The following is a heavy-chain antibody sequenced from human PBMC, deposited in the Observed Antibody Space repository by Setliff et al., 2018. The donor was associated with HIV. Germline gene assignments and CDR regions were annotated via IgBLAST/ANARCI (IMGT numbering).Heavy chain of an antibody. V-gene: IGHV1-69-2*01. CDR2: VDPEDGEA. CDR1: GYTFTDYY. J-gene: IGHJ4*02. CDR3: ATAYGDFT. Sequence: GASVKVSRKVSGYTFTDYYIHWVQQAPGKGLEWMGLVDPEDGEAIYAEKFQGRVTITADTSTDTAYMELSSLRSEDTAVYYCATAYGDFTWGLGTLVTVSS. D-gene: IGHD4-17*01.